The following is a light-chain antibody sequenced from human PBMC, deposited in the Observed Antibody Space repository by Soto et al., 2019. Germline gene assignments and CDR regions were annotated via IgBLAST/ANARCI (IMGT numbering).Light chain of an antibody. Sequence: DIQMTQSPSSLSASVGDRVTITCRASQGISDYLAWYQQKPGKVPKLLIYAASTLQSGVPSRFSGSGSGTDFALTIGSLQPEDVATYYCQKYNSAPWTFGQGTKVEIK. J-gene: IGKJ1*01. CDR2: AAS. CDR3: QKYNSAPWT. CDR1: QGISDY. V-gene: IGKV1-27*01.